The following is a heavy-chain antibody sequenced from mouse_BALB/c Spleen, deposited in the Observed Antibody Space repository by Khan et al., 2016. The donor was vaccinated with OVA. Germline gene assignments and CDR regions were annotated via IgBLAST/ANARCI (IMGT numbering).Heavy chain of an antibody. Sequence: QIQLVQSGPELKKPGVTVKISCKASGYTFTTYGMNWVKQAPGKGLKWMGWINTYTGEPTYVDDFKGRFAFSLAPSASTAYLQINNLKNEDTATYFCARGGDSGTMDYWVQGTSVTVSS. CDR2: INTYTGEP. CDR1: GYTFTTYG. V-gene: IGHV9-3-1*01. CDR3: ARGGDSGTMDY. J-gene: IGHJ4*01. D-gene: IGHD3-3*01.